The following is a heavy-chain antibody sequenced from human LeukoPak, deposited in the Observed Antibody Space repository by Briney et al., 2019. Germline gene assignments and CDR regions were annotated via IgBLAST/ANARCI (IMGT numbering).Heavy chain of an antibody. CDR2: ISYDGSNK. CDR3: ARGRHDYGGNSAQYYFDY. J-gene: IGHJ4*02. CDR1: GFTFSSYG. V-gene: IGHV3-30*03. D-gene: IGHD4-23*01. Sequence: PGGSLRLSCAASGFTFSSYGMHWVRQAPGKGLEWVAVISYDGSNKYYADSVKGRFTISRDNSKNTLYLQMNSLRAEDTAVYYCARGRHDYGGNSAQYYFDYWGQGTLVTVSS.